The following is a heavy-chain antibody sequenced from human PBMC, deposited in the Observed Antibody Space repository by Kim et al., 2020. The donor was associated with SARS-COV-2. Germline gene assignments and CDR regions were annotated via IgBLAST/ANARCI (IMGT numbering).Heavy chain of an antibody. CDR1: NGSFSSSDYY. Sequence: SETLSLTCSISNGSFSSSDYYWGWNRQTPGRGLEWIGSVYYNGNTYYSPSLRSRLTISVDRSKNQLHLVLSSVTAADTAVYYCWGAGLIAEGYQKYGMDVWGQGTTVTVSS. V-gene: IGHV4-39*01. CDR2: VYYNGNT. CDR3: WGAGLIAEGYQKYGMDV. D-gene: IGHD6-13*01. J-gene: IGHJ6*02.